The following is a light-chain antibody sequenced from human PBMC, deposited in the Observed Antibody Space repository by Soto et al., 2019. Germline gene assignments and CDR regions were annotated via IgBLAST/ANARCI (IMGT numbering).Light chain of an antibody. V-gene: IGKV3-20*01. J-gene: IGKJ2*01. CDR2: GAS. CDR3: QQYHISPPET. Sequence: EIVLTQSPGTLSLSPGERATLSCRASQSVSSSYLAWYQQKPGQAPRLLIYGASSRATGIPDRFSGSGSGTDFTLTISRLEPEDFAVYFCQQYHISPPETFGQGTRVEIK. CDR1: QSVSSSY.